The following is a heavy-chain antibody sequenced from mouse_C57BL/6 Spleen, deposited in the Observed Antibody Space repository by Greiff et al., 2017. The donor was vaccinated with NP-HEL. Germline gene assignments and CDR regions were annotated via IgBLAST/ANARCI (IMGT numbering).Heavy chain of an antibody. J-gene: IGHJ4*01. CDR1: GYAFSSSW. V-gene: IGHV1-82*01. Sequence: VQLQQSGPELVKPGASVKISCKASGYAFSSSWMNWVKQRPGKGLEWLGRIYPGDGDTNSNGKFKGKATLTADKSSRTAYMQLSSLTSEDSAVYFCARDYGSSLYYAMDYWGQGTSVTVSS. CDR3: ARDYGSSLYYAMDY. CDR2: IYPGDGDT. D-gene: IGHD1-1*01.